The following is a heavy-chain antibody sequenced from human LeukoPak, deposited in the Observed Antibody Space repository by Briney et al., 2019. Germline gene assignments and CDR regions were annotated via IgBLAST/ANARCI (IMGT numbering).Heavy chain of an antibody. D-gene: IGHD2-2*01. CDR1: GYTFTSYD. CDR3: ARPWGCSSTSCYGWFDP. CDR2: MNPNSGNT. V-gene: IGHV1-8*01. J-gene: IGHJ5*02. Sequence: ASVKVSCKASGYTFTSYDINWVRQATGPGLEWMGWMNPNSGNTGYAQKFQGRVTMTRNTSISTAYMELSSLRSEDTAVYYCARPWGCSSTSCYGWFDPWGQGTLVTVSS.